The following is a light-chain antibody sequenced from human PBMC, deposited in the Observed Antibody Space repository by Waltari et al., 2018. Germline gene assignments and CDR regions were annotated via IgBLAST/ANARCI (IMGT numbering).Light chain of an antibody. CDR2: WAS. J-gene: IGKJ5*01. V-gene: IGKV4-1*01. CDR1: QSLLYSSDNKNY. Sequence: DFVMTQSPDSLALFLGERATINCKSSQSLLYSSDNKNYLAWYQQKPGQPPKLLIYWASTRESGVPDRFSGSGSGTDFTLTISSLQADDVAVYYCQQYYTTPSFGQGTRLEIK. CDR3: QQYYTTPS.